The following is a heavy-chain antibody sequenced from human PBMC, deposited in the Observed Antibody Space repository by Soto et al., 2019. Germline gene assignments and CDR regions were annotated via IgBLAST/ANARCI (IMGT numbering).Heavy chain of an antibody. CDR2: ISYDGSNK. CDR1: GFTFSSYG. V-gene: IGHV3-30*18. D-gene: IGHD2-8*01. J-gene: IGHJ3*02. CDR3: AKTVRLMVYAEGAFDI. Sequence: QVQLVESGGGVVQPGRSLRLSCAASGFTFSSYGMHWVRQAPGKGLEWVAVISYDGSNKYYADSVKGRFTISRDNSKNTLYLQMNSLRAEDTAVYYCAKTVRLMVYAEGAFDIWGQGTVVTVSS.